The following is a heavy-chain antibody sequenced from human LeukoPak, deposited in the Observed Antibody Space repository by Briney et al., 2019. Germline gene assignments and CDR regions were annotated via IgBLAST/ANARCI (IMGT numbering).Heavy chain of an antibody. CDR2: IYTSGST. Sequence: PSQTLSLTCTVSGGSISSGSYYWSWIRQPAGKGLEWIGRIYTSGSTNYNPSLKSRVTISVDTSKNQFSLKLSSVTAADTAVYYCAREGAAAATGDAFDIWGQGTMVTVSS. CDR3: AREGAAAATGDAFDI. J-gene: IGHJ3*02. D-gene: IGHD6-13*01. CDR1: GGSISSGSYY. V-gene: IGHV4-61*02.